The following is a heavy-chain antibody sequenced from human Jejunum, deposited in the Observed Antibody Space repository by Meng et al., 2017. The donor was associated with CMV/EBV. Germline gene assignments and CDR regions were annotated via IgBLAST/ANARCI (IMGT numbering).Heavy chain of an antibody. CDR1: GFPFSSHW. J-gene: IGHJ6*02. CDR3: ARVAAAGRGMDV. CDR2: INQDGSQK. Sequence: AASGFPFSSHWMAWVRQAPGKGLEWVANINQDGSQKNYVDSVKGRFTISRDNAKNSLFLQMNSLRAEDTAVYYCARVAAAGRGMDVWGQGTTVTVSS. V-gene: IGHV3-7*04. D-gene: IGHD6-13*01.